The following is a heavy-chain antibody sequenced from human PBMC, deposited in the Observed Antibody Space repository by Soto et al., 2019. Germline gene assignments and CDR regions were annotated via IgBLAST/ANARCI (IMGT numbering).Heavy chain of an antibody. CDR1: GFTFSSYS. J-gene: IGHJ4*02. CDR3: ARDLYQLLSGNFDY. D-gene: IGHD2-2*01. Sequence: EVQLVESGGGLVKPGGSLRLSCAASGFTFSSYSMNWVRQAPGKGLEWVSSISSSSSYIYYADSVKGRFTISRDNAKNSLYLQMNSLRAEDTAVYYCARDLYQLLSGNFDYWGQGTLVTGSS. CDR2: ISSSSSYI. V-gene: IGHV3-21*01.